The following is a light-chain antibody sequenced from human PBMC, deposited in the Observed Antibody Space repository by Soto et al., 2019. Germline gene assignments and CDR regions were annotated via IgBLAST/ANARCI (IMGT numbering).Light chain of an antibody. CDR2: AAS. Sequence: DIQMTQSPSSLSASVGDRETINCRASQGISNYLAWYQKKPGKVPNLLFYAASTLQSGVPSRFSGSGSETDFTFTISSLQPEDVATYYCQKYNSALITFGQGTRLEI. J-gene: IGKJ5*01. CDR3: QKYNSALIT. V-gene: IGKV1-27*01. CDR1: QGISNY.